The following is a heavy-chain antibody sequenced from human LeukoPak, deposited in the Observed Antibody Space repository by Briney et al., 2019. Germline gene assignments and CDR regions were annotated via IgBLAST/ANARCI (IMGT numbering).Heavy chain of an antibody. CDR1: GYSFTSYW. CDR2: IYPGDSDT. CDR3: ARRAAVAGNFGEAHFDY. Sequence: GESLKISCKGSGYSFTSYWLGWVRQGPGKGLEWMGIIYPGDSDTRYSPYFEGQVTISADNSISTAYLQWSSLKASDTAMYNCARRAAVAGNFGEAHFDYWGQGTLVTVSS. D-gene: IGHD6-19*01. J-gene: IGHJ4*02. V-gene: IGHV5-51*01.